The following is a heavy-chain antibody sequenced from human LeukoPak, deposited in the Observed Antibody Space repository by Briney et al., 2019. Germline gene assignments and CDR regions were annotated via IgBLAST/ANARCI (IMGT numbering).Heavy chain of an antibody. J-gene: IGHJ4*02. CDR2: IMPLLGIA. D-gene: IGHD5-18*01. CDR1: GGTFSSYA. Sequence: ASVKVSCKASGGTFSSYAFSWVRQAPGQGLEWMGRIMPLLGIANYAQNFQGRVTLTADKSTSTAYMELSSLRSEDTAVYYCARAGVDTPTVFDYWGQGTLVTVSS. CDR3: ARAGVDTPTVFDY. V-gene: IGHV1-69*10.